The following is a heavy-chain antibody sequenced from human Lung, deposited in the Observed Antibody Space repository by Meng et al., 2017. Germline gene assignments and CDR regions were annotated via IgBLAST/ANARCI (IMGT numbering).Heavy chain of an antibody. V-gene: IGHV4-4*07. Sequence: VAAQEAGPGLVKPSETLSLTCDVSGGSISGYFWTWIRQPAGKGLDWIGRVYSSGSANYNPSLKSRVTMSVDRSKNQFSLQLTSVTAADTAVYYCARGVGSLDFWGQGALVTVSS. CDR2: VYSSGSA. CDR3: ARGVGSLDF. J-gene: IGHJ4*02. D-gene: IGHD5/OR15-5a*01. CDR1: GGSISGYF.